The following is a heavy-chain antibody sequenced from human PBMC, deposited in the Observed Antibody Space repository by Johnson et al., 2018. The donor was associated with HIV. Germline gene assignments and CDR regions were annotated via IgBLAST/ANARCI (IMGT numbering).Heavy chain of an antibody. V-gene: IGHV3-33*01. J-gene: IGHJ3*02. CDR3: ARSQVAATSEGAFDI. Sequence: QVQLVESGGGVVPPGRSLRLSCVASGFTFSNYGMHWVRQAPGKGLEWVAFIRYDGSNKYYSDSVKGRFTISRDNSKNTLYLQMNSLRAEDTAVYYCARSQVAATSEGAFDIWGQGTMVTVSS. D-gene: IGHD2-15*01. CDR1: GFTFSNYG. CDR2: IRYDGSNK.